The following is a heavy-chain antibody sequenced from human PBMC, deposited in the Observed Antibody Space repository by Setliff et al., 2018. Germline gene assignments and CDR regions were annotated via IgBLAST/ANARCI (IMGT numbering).Heavy chain of an antibody. CDR3: ARVHYETSTYSPTLFDH. Sequence: GGSLRLSCAASGFSFSDYYMMWIRQAPGKGLEWVSYISNDAYTIHYADSMKGRLTISRDNSKNSVFLQMNSLRVEDTAVYYCARVHYETSTYSPTLFDHWGQGAQVTVSS. CDR2: ISNDAYTI. V-gene: IGHV3-11*01. D-gene: IGHD3-22*01. CDR1: GFSFSDYY. J-gene: IGHJ4*02.